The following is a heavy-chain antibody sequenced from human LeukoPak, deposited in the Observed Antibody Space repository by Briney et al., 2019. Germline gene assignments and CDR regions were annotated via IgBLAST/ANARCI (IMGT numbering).Heavy chain of an antibody. Sequence: GGPLRLSCAASGFTFSSYSMNWVRQAPGKGLEWVSYISSSSSTIYYADSVKGRFTISRDNAKNSLYLQMNSLRAEDTAVYYCARDRMGVSDYWGQGTLVTVSS. CDR3: ARDRMGVSDY. CDR2: ISSSSSTI. D-gene: IGHD2-8*01. V-gene: IGHV3-48*04. CDR1: GFTFSSYS. J-gene: IGHJ4*02.